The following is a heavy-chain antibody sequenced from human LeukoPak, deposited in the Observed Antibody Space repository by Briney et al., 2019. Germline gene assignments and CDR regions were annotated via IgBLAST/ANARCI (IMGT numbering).Heavy chain of an antibody. CDR1: GGSFSGYY. CDR2: INHSGST. J-gene: IGHJ6*02. Sequence: PSETLSLTCAVYGGSFSGYYWSWIRQPPGKGLEWIGEINHSGSTNYNPSLKSRVTISVDTSKNQFSLKLSSVTAADTAVYYCASAKGATIFGVAPYGRYGMDVWGQGTTVTVSS. V-gene: IGHV4-34*01. D-gene: IGHD3-3*01. CDR3: ASAKGATIFGVAPYGRYGMDV.